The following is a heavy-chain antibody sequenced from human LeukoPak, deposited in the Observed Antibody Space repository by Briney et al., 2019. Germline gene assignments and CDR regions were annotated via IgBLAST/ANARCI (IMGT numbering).Heavy chain of an antibody. J-gene: IGHJ4*02. Sequence: GGSLRLSCAASGFRFDDFAMHWVRHAPGKGLEWVSLVGGNGGATYYADSVKGRFTISRDNSKNSLYLQMNSLRAEDTALYYCAKDSYYDSSGYPDYWGQGTLVTVSS. CDR3: AKDSYYDSSGYPDY. CDR1: GFRFDDFA. D-gene: IGHD3-22*01. CDR2: VGGNGGAT. V-gene: IGHV3-43*02.